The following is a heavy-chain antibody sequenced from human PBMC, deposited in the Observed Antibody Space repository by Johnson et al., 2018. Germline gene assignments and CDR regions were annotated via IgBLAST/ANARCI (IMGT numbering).Heavy chain of an antibody. J-gene: IGHJ3*01. D-gene: IGHD1-7*01. Sequence: QVQLVQSGGGVVQPGRSLRLSCAASGFVFSTYGMNWVRQAPDKGLEWVALVWNDGSKQYYADSVKGRFTISRDNSKSTLFLQMDSLRVEDTAVYYCASEDWNYGRGPLDMWGQATMVAVSS. V-gene: IGHV3-33*01. CDR3: ASEDWNYGRGPLDM. CDR2: VWNDGSKQ. CDR1: GFVFSTYG.